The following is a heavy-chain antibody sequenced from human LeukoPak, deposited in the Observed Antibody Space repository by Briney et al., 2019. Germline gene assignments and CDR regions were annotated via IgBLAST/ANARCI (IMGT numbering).Heavy chain of an antibody. Sequence: ASVKVSCKASGYTFTSYDINWVRQATGQGLEWMGWMNPNSGNTGYAQKFQGRVTITRNTSISTAYMELSSLRSEDTAVYYCARGIHLVGATTYYYYYYGMDVWGQGTTVTVSS. CDR1: GYTFTSYD. D-gene: IGHD1-26*01. J-gene: IGHJ6*02. CDR2: MNPNSGNT. CDR3: ARGIHLVGATTYYYYYYGMDV. V-gene: IGHV1-8*03.